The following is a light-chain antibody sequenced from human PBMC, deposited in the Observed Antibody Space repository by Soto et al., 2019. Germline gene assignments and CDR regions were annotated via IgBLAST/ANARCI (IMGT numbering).Light chain of an antibody. V-gene: IGKV4-1*01. CDR3: HQYYSTPHT. CDR1: QSVLYSSTNKNY. CDR2: WAS. J-gene: IGKJ2*01. Sequence: DIVMTQSPDSLALSLSERATINCKSSQSVLYSSTNKNYLAWYQQKPGQPPKLLIYWASTRESGVPDRFSGSGSGTDFTLTISSLQAEDVALYYCHQYYSTPHTFGQGTRLEI.